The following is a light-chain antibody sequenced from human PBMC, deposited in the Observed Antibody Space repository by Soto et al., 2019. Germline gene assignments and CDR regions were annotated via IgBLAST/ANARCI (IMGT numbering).Light chain of an antibody. CDR3: AAWDDSLNGRV. CDR2: GHN. CDR1: SSNVGSYT. J-gene: IGLJ3*02. V-gene: IGLV1-44*01. Sequence: QSVLTQPPSVSGTPGQRVTISCSGSSSNVGSYTVNWFQQLPGTAPRLLIYGHNQRPSGVPDRFSGSKSGTSASLAISGLQSEDEADYYCAAWDDSLNGRVFGGGTKPPS.